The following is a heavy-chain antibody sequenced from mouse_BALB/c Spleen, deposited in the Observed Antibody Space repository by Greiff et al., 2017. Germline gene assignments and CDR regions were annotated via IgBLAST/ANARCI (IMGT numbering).Heavy chain of an antibody. V-gene: IGHV5-12-2*01. D-gene: IGHD2-3*01. CDR3: ARQRGFYDGYSPFAY. J-gene: IGHJ3*01. Sequence: EVKLVESGGGLVQPGGSLKLSCAASGFTFSSYTMSWVRQTPEKRLEWVAYISNGGGSTYYPDTVKGRFTISRDNAKNTLYLQMSSLKSEGTAMYYWARQRGFYDGYSPFAYWGQGTLVTVSA. CDR1: GFTFSSYT. CDR2: ISNGGGST.